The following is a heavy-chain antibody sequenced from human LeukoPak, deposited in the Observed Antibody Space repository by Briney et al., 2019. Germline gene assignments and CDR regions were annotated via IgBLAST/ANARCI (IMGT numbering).Heavy chain of an antibody. CDR3: ARAPPPWA. CDR2: IYSGGST. Sequence: PGGPLRLSCAVSTFTVASNYMTWVRQAPGKGLEWVSIIYSGGSTYYADSVKGRFTISRDNSKNTLYLQMNSLRAEDTAVYYCARAPPPWAWGQETLVTVS. CDR1: TFTVASNY. D-gene: IGHD7-27*01. V-gene: IGHV3-53*01. J-gene: IGHJ5*02.